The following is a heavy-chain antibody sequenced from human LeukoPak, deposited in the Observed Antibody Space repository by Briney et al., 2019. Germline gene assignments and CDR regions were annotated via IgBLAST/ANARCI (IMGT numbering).Heavy chain of an antibody. D-gene: IGHD1-26*01. CDR3: ATLAPSYSGSYFSY. J-gene: IGHJ4*02. CDR2: ISSSSSYI. CDR1: GFTVSSNY. Sequence: PGGSLRLSCAASGFTVSSNYMSWVRQAPGKGLEWVSSISSSSSYIYYADSVKGRFTISRDNAKNSLYLQMNSLRAEDTAVYYCATLAPSYSGSYFSYWGQGTLVTVSS. V-gene: IGHV3-21*01.